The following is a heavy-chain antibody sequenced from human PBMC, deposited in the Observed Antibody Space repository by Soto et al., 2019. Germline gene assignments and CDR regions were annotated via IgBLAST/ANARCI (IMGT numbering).Heavy chain of an antibody. J-gene: IGHJ4*02. D-gene: IGHD2-15*01. V-gene: IGHV4-59*11. CDR1: GDSLKNHY. Sequence: SETLSLTCSVSGDSLKNHYWAWIRHSQGKGLEWIGNIYDSGSTNYTPALKSRVSMSVDTSKNLFSLKMNSVTAADTAVYYCARSSMGPVDYFDFWGQGTVVTVSS. CDR2: IYDSGST. CDR3: ARSSMGPVDYFDF.